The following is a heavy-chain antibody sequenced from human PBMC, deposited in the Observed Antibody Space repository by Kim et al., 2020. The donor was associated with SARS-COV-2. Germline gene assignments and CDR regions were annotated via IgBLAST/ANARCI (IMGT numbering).Heavy chain of an antibody. V-gene: IGHV3-30*01. Sequence: YYADNVKGRFTISRDHSKNTLYLPMDSLRAEATAVYSCAREYSYGSPVDYWGQGTLVTVSS. D-gene: IGHD5-18*01. J-gene: IGHJ4*02. CDR3: AREYSYGSPVDY.